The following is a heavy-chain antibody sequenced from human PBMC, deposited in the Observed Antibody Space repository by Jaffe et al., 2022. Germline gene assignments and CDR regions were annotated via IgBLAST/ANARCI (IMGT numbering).Heavy chain of an antibody. V-gene: IGHV1-69*01. CDR1: GGTFSSYA. Sequence: QVQLVQSGAEVKKPGSSVKVSCKASGGTFSSYAISWVRQAPGQGLEWMGGIIPIFGTANYAQKFQGRVTITADESTSTAYMELSSLRSEDTAVYYCAIQRGEFTMVQGVIIVSSPHDDYWGQGTLVTVSS. D-gene: IGHD3-10*01. CDR3: AIQRGEFTMVQGVIIVSSPHDDY. CDR2: IIPIFGTA. J-gene: IGHJ4*02.